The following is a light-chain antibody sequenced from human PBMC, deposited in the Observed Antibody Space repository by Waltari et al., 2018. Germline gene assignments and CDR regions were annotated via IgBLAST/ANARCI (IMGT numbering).Light chain of an antibody. CDR1: QTILYNSNNKNY. V-gene: IGKV4-1*01. Sequence: DIVMTQSPDSLALSLGGSATINCKSSQTILYNSNNKNYLAWYQVKPGQSPRLLIYWASIRESGVPDRFSGSGSGTDFTLTISGLQTEDVALYYCQQYYTTPFTFGGGTRVDIK. CDR3: QQYYTTPFT. J-gene: IGKJ4*01. CDR2: WAS.